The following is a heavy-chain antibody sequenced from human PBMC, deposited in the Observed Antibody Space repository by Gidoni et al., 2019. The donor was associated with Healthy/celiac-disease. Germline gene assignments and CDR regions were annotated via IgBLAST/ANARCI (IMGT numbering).Heavy chain of an antibody. J-gene: IGHJ4*02. CDR1: GGSSSSGGYY. CDR3: ARLVKQLVDFDY. V-gene: IGHV4-31*03. D-gene: IGHD6-6*01. Sequence: QVQLQESGPGLVKPTQTLSLTCTVTGGSSSSGGYYWSWIRQHPGKGLEWIGYIYYSGSTYYLPSLKSRVTISVDTSKHQFSLKLSSVPAADTAVYYCARLVKQLVDFDYWGQGTLVTVSS. CDR2: IYYSGST.